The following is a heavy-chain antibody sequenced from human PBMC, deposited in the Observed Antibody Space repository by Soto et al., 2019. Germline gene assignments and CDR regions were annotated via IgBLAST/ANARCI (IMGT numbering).Heavy chain of an antibody. J-gene: IGHJ2*01. Sequence: SCVRQTTGKGLERVANIKQGGSEKYYVDSVMGRFTISRDNTNNSLFLQMNSLRVEDTAVYYCARVANRYFDLWGRGTLVTLSS. CDR3: ARVANRYFDL. V-gene: IGHV3-7*01. CDR2: IKQGGSEK.